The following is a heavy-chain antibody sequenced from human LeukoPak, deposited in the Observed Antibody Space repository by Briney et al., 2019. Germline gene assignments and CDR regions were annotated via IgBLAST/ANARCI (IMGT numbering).Heavy chain of an antibody. Sequence: GGSLRLSCAASGFTFSTYAMTWVRQAPGKGPEWVSAISGGGGYTYYADSVKGRFTISRDNSKKTLYLQMNSLKIEDTAVYYCARGDDYGAQFDYWGQGTLVTVSS. CDR2: ISGGGGYT. D-gene: IGHD4-17*01. CDR1: GFTFSTYA. V-gene: IGHV3-23*01. CDR3: ARGDDYGAQFDY. J-gene: IGHJ4*02.